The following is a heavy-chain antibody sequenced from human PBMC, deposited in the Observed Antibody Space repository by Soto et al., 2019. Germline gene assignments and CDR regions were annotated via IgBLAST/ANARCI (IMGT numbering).Heavy chain of an antibody. Sequence: QVQLVESGGGVVQPGRSLRLPCAASGFTFSSYAMHWVRQAPGKGLEWVAVISYDGSNKYYADSVKGRFTISRDNSKNTLYLQMNSLRAEDTAVYYCARVGLGSVWYWFDPWGQGTLVTVSS. CDR1: GFTFSSYA. J-gene: IGHJ5*02. CDR3: ARVGLGSVWYWFDP. D-gene: IGHD3-16*01. V-gene: IGHV3-30-3*01. CDR2: ISYDGSNK.